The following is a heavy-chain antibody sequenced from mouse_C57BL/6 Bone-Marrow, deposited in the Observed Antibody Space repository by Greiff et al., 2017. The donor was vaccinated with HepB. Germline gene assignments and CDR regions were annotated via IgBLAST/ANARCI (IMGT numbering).Heavy chain of an antibody. J-gene: IGHJ2*01. CDR3: ARQITTVVATRVY. CDR2: IHPNSGST. D-gene: IGHD1-1*01. Sequence: QVQLQQPGAELVKPGASVKLSCKASGYTFTSYWMHWVKQRPGQGLAWIGMIHPNSGSTNYNEKFKSKATLSVDKSSSTAYMQLSRLTSEDSAVYYCARQITTVVATRVYWGQGTTLTVSS. V-gene: IGHV1-64*01. CDR1: GYTFTSYW.